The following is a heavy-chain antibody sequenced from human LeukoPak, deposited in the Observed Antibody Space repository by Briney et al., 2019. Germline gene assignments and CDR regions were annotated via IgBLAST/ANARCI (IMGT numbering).Heavy chain of an antibody. Sequence: GGSLRLSCAASGFTFSDYYMNWFRQAPGKGLEWVSSISNTGNTIYYADSVKGRFTISRDNAANSLYLQMHSLRVEDTTTYYCARDLLYVTTSDYWGQGTLVTVSS. D-gene: IGHD4-11*01. CDR2: ISNTGNTI. CDR1: GFTFSDYY. J-gene: IGHJ4*02. CDR3: ARDLLYVTTSDY. V-gene: IGHV3-11*04.